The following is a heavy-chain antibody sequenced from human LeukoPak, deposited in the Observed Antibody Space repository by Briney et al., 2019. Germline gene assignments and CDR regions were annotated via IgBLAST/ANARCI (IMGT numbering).Heavy chain of an antibody. D-gene: IGHD3-22*01. CDR3: ATTYYYDRWGRAFDI. CDR2: IIPIFGTA. CDR1: GYTFTSYY. V-gene: IGHV1-69*13. J-gene: IGHJ3*02. Sequence: SVKVSCKASGYTFTSYYIFWVRQAPGQGLEWMGRIIPIFGTAKYAQKFQGRVTVTADESTSTAYMELSSLRSEDTAVYYCATTYYYDRWGRAFDIWGQGTMVTVSS.